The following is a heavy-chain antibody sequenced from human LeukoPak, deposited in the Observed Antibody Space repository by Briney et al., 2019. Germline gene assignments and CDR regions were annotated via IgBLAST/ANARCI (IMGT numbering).Heavy chain of an antibody. CDR3: ARDRGGSGRYFDY. CDR2: MYASGST. D-gene: IGHD3-10*01. J-gene: IGHJ4*02. Sequence: SETLSLTCTVSGGSISSYFWSWIRQPAGKGLEWIGRMYASGSTTYNPSLKSRATMSVDTSKNQFSLRLSSVTAADTAVYYCARDRGGSGRYFDYWGQGTLVIVSS. V-gene: IGHV4-4*07. CDR1: GGSISSYF.